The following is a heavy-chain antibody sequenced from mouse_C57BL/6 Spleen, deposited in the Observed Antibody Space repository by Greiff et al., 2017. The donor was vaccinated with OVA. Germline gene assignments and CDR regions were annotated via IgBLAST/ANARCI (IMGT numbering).Heavy chain of an antibody. Sequence: VQLQQSDAELVKPGASVKISCKVSGYTFTDHTIHWMKQRPEQGLEWIGYIYPRDGSTNYNEKFKGKTTLTADKSSRTAYMQLNSLTSEDSVVYFCANYGGLTEDFDYWGQGTTLTVSS. CDR3: ANYGGLTEDFDY. CDR2: IYPRDGST. J-gene: IGHJ2*01. D-gene: IGHD1-1*01. CDR1: GYTFTDHT. V-gene: IGHV1-78*01.